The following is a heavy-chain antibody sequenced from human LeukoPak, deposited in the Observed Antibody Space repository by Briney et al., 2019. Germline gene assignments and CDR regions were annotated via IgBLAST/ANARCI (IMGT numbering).Heavy chain of an antibody. D-gene: IGHD6-19*01. V-gene: IGHV3-20*04. Sequence: PGGSLRLSCAASGFTFDDYGMSWVRQAPGKGLEWVSGINWNGGRTDYADSVKGGFTISRDNAKNSLYLQMNSLRAEDTALYCCARGYSSGWNYYYYYMDVWGKGTTVTVSS. CDR2: INWNGGRT. CDR1: GFTFDDYG. CDR3: ARGYSSGWNYYYYYMDV. J-gene: IGHJ6*03.